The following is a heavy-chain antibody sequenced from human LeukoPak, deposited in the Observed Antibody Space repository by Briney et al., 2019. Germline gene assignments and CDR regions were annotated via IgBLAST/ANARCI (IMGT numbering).Heavy chain of an antibody. Sequence: ASVKVSCKASGGTFSSYAISWVRQAPGQGLEWMGGIIPIFGTANYAQKFQGRVTITADESTSTAYMELSSLRSEDTAEYYCARSYPERRFYFDYWGQGTLVTVSS. V-gene: IGHV1-69*13. CDR1: GGTFSSYA. CDR3: ARSYPERRFYFDY. J-gene: IGHJ4*02. D-gene: IGHD1-1*01. CDR2: IIPIFGTA.